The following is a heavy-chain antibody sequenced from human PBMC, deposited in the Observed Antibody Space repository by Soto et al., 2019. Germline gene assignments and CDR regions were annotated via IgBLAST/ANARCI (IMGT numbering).Heavy chain of an antibody. V-gene: IGHV6-1*01. CDR1: GDSVSSNSAA. CDR2: TYYRSKWYN. D-gene: IGHD1-26*01. Sequence: QTLSLTCAISGDSVSSNSAAWNWIRQSPSRGFEWLGRTYYRSKWYNEYAVSVKGRISINSDTSKNHFSLQLNSVTPEDTAVYYCARTGGATDSWGQGTLVTVSS. J-gene: IGHJ4*02. CDR3: ARTGGATDS.